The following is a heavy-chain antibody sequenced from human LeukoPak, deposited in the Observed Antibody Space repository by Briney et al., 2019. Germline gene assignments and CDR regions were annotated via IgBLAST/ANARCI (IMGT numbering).Heavy chain of an antibody. D-gene: IGHD6-19*01. Sequence: PGGSLRLSCVASGFMFSDYAMHWVRQAPGKGLEYVSAISTDGSSTSHANSVKGRFTISRDNSKNTLFPQMGSLRAEDMAVYYCARDRAYGSRGWYFDYYDYWGQGTLVTVSS. V-gene: IGHV3-64*01. CDR3: ARDRAYGSRGWYFDYYDY. CDR1: GFMFSDYA. CDR2: ISTDGSST. J-gene: IGHJ4*02.